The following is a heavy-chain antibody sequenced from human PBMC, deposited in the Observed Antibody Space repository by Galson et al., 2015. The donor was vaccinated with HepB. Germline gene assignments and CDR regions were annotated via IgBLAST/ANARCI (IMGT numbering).Heavy chain of an antibody. CDR1: GCTFSRYA. D-gene: IGHD6-19*01. CDR2: ISYDGSKE. V-gene: IGHV3-30-3*01. CDR3: ARGSSGWYSDWFDP. J-gene: IGHJ5*02. Sequence: SLRLSCAASGCTFSRYAMHWVRQAPGKGLEWVTVISYDGSKEYYAGSVRGRFSISRDNFENTVFLQMNSLTTEDTAVYFCARGSSGWYSDWFDPWGQGTLVTVSS.